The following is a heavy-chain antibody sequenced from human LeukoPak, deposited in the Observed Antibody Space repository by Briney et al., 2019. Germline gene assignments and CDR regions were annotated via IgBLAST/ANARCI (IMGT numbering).Heavy chain of an antibody. CDR1: GDSVSSNSAA. V-gene: IGHV6-1*01. CDR3: TRSDCSSGRCPGFDN. Sequence: SQTLSLTCGISGDSVSSNSAAWNWMRQSPSRGLEWLGRTYYRSKWFINYAPFVKSRIIINPDTPKNQVSLQLNSVTPEDTAVYYCTRSDCSSGRCPGFDNWGQGTLVTVSS. CDR2: TYYRSKWFI. J-gene: IGHJ4*02. D-gene: IGHD6-19*01.